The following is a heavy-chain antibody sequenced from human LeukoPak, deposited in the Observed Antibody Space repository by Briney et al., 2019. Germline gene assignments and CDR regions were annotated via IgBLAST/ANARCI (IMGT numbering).Heavy chain of an antibody. CDR2: INPSGGST. D-gene: IGHD3-16*01. CDR1: GYTFTSYY. J-gene: IGHJ4*02. Sequence: ASVKVSCKASGYTFTSYYMHWVRQAPGQGLEWMGIINPSGGSTSYAQKFQGRVTMTRDMSTSTVYMELSSLRSEDTAVYYCGTARGSMTNPYYFDYWGQGTLVTVSS. CDR3: GTARGSMTNPYYFDY. V-gene: IGHV1-46*01.